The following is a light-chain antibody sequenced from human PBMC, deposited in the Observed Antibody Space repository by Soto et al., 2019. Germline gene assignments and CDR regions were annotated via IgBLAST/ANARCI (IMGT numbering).Light chain of an antibody. CDR2: GAS. CDR1: QSVSNNY. J-gene: IGKJ5*01. Sequence: EIVLTQSPGTLSLSPGERATLSCRASQSVSNNYLAWYQQKPGQAPRLLIYGASNRATGIPDRFSGSGSGTDFTLTISSLQPEDFATYYCLQDYNYPFTFGQGTRLEIK. CDR3: LQDYNYPFT. V-gene: IGKV3-20*01.